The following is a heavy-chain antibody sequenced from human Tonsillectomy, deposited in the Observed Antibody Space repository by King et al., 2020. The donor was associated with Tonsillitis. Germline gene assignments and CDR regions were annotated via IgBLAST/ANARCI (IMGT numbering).Heavy chain of an antibody. CDR3: ARRGGGSLDGFDI. V-gene: IGHV5-51*03. J-gene: IGHJ3*02. CDR1: GYSFTNYW. D-gene: IGHD1-26*01. CDR2: IYPGYSDP. Sequence: LVQSGAEVRKPGASLKISCKGSGYSFTNYWIGWVRQMPGKGLEWMGIIYPGYSDPTYSPSFQGQVTISADRSISTAYVQWSSLKASDTAMYYCARRGGGSLDGFDIWGQGTMVTVSS.